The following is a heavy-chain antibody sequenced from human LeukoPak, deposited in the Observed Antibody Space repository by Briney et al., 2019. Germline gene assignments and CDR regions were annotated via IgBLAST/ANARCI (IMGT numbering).Heavy chain of an antibody. CDR1: GFTFSTYA. CDR2: ISGTGGST. Sequence: PGGSLRLSCAASGFTFSTYAMTWVRQAPGKGLEWVSLISGTGGSTYYADSVRGRFTISRDNSRNTLYLQMNSLRAEDTAVYYCARDRPHYDILTGYYSDNWGQGTLVTVSS. CDR3: ARDRPHYDILTGYYSDN. J-gene: IGHJ4*02. D-gene: IGHD3-9*01. V-gene: IGHV3-23*01.